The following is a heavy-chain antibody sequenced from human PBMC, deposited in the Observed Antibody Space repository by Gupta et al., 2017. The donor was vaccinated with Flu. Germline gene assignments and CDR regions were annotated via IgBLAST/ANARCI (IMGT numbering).Heavy chain of an antibody. CDR2: ISGSGGST. D-gene: IGHD3-10*01. V-gene: IGHV3-23*01. CDR3: AKARLLWFGELIY. Sequence: EVQLLESGGGLVQPGGSLRLSCAASGFPFPSYALSWVRQAPGKGLEWVSAISGSGGSTYYADSVKGRFTISRDNSKNTLYLQMNSLRAEDTAVYYCAKARLLWFGELIYWGQGTLVTVSS. CDR1: GFPFPSYA. J-gene: IGHJ4*02.